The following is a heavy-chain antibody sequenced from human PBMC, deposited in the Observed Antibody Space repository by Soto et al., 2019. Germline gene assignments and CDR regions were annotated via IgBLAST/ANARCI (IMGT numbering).Heavy chain of an antibody. CDR2: IKSTTDGGTT. J-gene: IGHJ4*01. Sequence: PGGSLRLSCAASGFTFTNAWINWVRQAPGKGLEWVGRIKSTTDGGTTDYAEPVKGRFAISRDDSNNMVYLQMYSLKIEDTAVYYCTTDSYSTIIIVRFDYWGHGTLVTVS. D-gene: IGHD3-22*01. V-gene: IGHV3-15*07. CDR3: TTDSYSTIIIVRFDY. CDR1: GFTFTNAW.